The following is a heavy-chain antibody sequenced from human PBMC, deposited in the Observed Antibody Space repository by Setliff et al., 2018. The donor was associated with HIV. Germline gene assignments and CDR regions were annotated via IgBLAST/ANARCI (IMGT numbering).Heavy chain of an antibody. CDR3: AREYSSSWYPQHYGMDV. J-gene: IGHJ6*02. CDR1: GGTFSNYA. CDR2: ISAYNSNT. V-gene: IGHV1-18*01. Sequence: ASVKVSCKASGGTFSNYAITWVRQAPGQGLEWMGWISAYNSNTNYAQKLQGRVTMTTDTSASTAYMELSSLRSEDTAVYYCAREYSSSWYPQHYGMDVWGQGTTVTVSS. D-gene: IGHD6-13*01.